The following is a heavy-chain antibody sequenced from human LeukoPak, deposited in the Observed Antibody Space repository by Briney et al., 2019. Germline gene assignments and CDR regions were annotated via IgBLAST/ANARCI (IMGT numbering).Heavy chain of an antibody. J-gene: IGHJ6*02. CDR1: GGSISSSSYY. CDR3: ARNGGFDQDV. Sequence: SETLSLTCTVSGGSISSSSYYWGWIRQPPGKGLEWIGSIYYSGSTYYNPSLKSRVTISVDTSKNQFSLKLSSVTAADTAIYYCARNGGFDQDVWGQGTTVTVSS. V-gene: IGHV4-39*07. D-gene: IGHD2-8*01. CDR2: IYYSGST.